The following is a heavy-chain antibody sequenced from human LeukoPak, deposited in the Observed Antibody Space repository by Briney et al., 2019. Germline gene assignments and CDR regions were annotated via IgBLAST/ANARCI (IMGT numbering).Heavy chain of an antibody. V-gene: IGHV4-39*01. J-gene: IGHJ5*02. CDR1: GGSISSSSYY. D-gene: IGHD3-3*01. CDR2: IYYSGST. CDR3: ARPDLENWFDP. Sequence: SETLSLTCTVSGGSISSSSYYWGWIRQPPGKGLEWIGSIYYSGSTYYNPSLKSRVTISVDTSKNQFSLKLSSVTAADTAVYYCARPDLENWFDPWGQGTLVTVSS.